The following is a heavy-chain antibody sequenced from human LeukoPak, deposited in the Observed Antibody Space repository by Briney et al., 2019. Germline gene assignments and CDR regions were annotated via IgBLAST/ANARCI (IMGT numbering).Heavy chain of an antibody. CDR1: GGSISSSSYY. D-gene: IGHD6-19*01. Sequence: QPSETLSLTCTVSGGSISSSSYYWGWIRQPPGKGLEWIGSIYYSGSTYYNPSLKSRVTISVDTSKNQFSLKLSSVTAADTAVYYCARGKYSSGWLYYYYYYMDVWGKGTTVTVSS. CDR2: IYYSGST. CDR3: ARGKYSSGWLYYYYYYMDV. V-gene: IGHV4-39*07. J-gene: IGHJ6*03.